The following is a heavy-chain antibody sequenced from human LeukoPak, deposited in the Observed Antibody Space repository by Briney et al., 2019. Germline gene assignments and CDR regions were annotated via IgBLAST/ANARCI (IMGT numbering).Heavy chain of an antibody. CDR2: IYSSGST. V-gene: IGHV3-66*03. Sequence: GGSLRLSCAASGFTVSSNYMNWVRQAPRKGLEWVSVIYSSGSTYYAESVEGRFTISRDNSKNTLYLQMNSLRVEDTGVYYCARDGSGTSSFGYWGQGTLVTVSS. CDR3: ARDGSGTSSFGY. D-gene: IGHD6-13*01. CDR1: GFTVSSNY. J-gene: IGHJ4*02.